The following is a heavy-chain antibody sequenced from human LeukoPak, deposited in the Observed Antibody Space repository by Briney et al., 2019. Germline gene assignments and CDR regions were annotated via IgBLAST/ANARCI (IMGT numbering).Heavy chain of an antibody. J-gene: IGHJ4*02. CDR1: GGSFSGYY. CDR2: INHSGST. CDR3: AREGRIAAAAPFDY. Sequence: SETLSLTCAVYGGSFSGYYWSWIRQPPGKGLEWIGEINHSGSTNYNPSLKSRVTISVDTSKNQFSLKLSSVTAADTAVYYCAREGRIAAAAPFDYWGQGTLVTVSS. V-gene: IGHV4-34*01. D-gene: IGHD6-13*01.